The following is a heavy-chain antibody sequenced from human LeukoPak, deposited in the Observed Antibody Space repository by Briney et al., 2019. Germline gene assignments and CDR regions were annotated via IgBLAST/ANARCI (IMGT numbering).Heavy chain of an antibody. CDR1: GGSISSYY. J-gene: IGHJ4*02. CDR2: IYYSGST. CDR3: ARVQATGSWGVRGVIPDY. Sequence: SETLSLTCTVSGGSISSYYWSWIRQPPGKGLEWIGYIYYSGSTNYNPSLKSRVTISVDTSKNQFSLKLSSVTAADTAVYYCARVQATGSWGVRGVIPDYWGQGTLVTVSS. D-gene: IGHD3-10*01. V-gene: IGHV4-59*01.